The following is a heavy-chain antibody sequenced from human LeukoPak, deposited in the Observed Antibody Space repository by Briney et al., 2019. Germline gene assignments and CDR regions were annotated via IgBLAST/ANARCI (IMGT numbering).Heavy chain of an antibody. CDR1: GFTFSSYG. V-gene: IGHV4-34*01. Sequence: KPGGSLRLSCAASGFTFSSYGMSWVRQAPGKGLEWIGEINHSGSTNYNPSLKSRVTISVDTSKNQFSLKLSSVTAADTAVYYCARYDFNKFFDYWGQGTLVTVSS. CDR3: ARYDFNKFFDY. CDR2: INHSGST. D-gene: IGHD3-3*01. J-gene: IGHJ4*02.